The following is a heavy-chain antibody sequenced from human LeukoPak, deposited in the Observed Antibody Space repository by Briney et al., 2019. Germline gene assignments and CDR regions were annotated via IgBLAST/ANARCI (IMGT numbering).Heavy chain of an antibody. CDR2: FSGRGGST. V-gene: IGHV3-23*01. CDR3: ANQAPDSNDY. Sequence: PGGSLRLSCAASGFTFNNYGMSWVRQAPGKGLEWVSGFSGRGGSTYSADSVKGRFTISRDNSKNTLYLQMNSLRAEDTAVYYCANQAPDSNDYWGQGTLVTVSS. J-gene: IGHJ4*02. CDR1: GFTFNNYG. D-gene: IGHD3-22*01.